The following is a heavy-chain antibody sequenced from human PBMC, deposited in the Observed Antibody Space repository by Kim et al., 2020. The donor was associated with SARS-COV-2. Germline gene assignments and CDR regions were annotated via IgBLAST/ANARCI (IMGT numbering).Heavy chain of an antibody. J-gene: IGHJ3*02. D-gene: IGHD6-13*01. V-gene: IGHV3-9*01. CDR1: GFTFDDYA. Sequence: GGSLRLSCAASGFTFDDYAMHWVRQAPGKGLEWVSGISWNSGSIGYADSVKGRFTISRDNAKNSLYLQMNSLRAEDTALYYCAKDTQIAAAGIGDAFDIWGQGTMVTVSS. CDR2: ISWNSGSI. CDR3: AKDTQIAAAGIGDAFDI.